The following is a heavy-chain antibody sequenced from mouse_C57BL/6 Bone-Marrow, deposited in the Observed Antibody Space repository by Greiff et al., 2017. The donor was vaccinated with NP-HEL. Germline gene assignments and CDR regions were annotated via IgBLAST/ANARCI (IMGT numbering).Heavy chain of an antibody. J-gene: IGHJ3*01. CDR2: ISNGGGRT. V-gene: IGHV5-12*01. D-gene: IGHD2-10*02. CDR3: ASLRGYGNHAWFAY. Sequence: EVQLVESGGGLVKPGGSLKLSCAASGFTFSSYTMYWVRQTPAKRLEWVASISNGGGRTSYPDTVKGRFTISRDNAKNTLYLQMSRLKSEDTAMYYCASLRGYGNHAWFAYWGQGTLVTVSA. CDR1: GFTFSSYT.